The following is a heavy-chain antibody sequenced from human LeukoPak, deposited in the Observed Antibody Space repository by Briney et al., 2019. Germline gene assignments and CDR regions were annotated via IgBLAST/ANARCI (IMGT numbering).Heavy chain of an antibody. D-gene: IGHD6-13*01. Sequence: GGSLRLSCAASGFTFSTFSSYAMTWVRQAPGKGLEWVSVISASGDSAYYADSVKGRFTISRDNSKNTLYLQMNSLRAEDTAVYYCAKDGSSSWPTPPGYWGQGTLVTVSS. CDR1: GFTFSTFSSYA. CDR3: AKDGSSSWPTPPGY. CDR2: ISASGDSA. V-gene: IGHV3-23*01. J-gene: IGHJ4*02.